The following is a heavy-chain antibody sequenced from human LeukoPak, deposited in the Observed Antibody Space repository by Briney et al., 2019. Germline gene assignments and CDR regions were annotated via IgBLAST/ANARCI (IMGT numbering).Heavy chain of an antibody. V-gene: IGHV3-43*02. D-gene: IGHD4-17*01. J-gene: IGHJ5*02. CDR3: AKDIAYGFDP. Sequence: VVSLGLSCAASGFTFDDYAMHWVRQAPGKGLERVSLISGDGGSTYYADSVKGRFTISRDNSKNSLYLQMNSLRTEDTALYYCAKDIAYGFDPWGQGTLVTVSS. CDR2: ISGDGGST. CDR1: GFTFDDYA.